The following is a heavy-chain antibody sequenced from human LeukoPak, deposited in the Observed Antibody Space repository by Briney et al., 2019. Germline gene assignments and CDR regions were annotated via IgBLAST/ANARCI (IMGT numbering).Heavy chain of an antibody. D-gene: IGHD4-17*01. CDR2: IYPGDSNT. J-gene: IGHJ4*02. CDR1: GYPFISYW. V-gene: IGHV5-51*01. CDR3: ARQEYGDYHPDY. Sequence: PGESLRISCKGPGYPFISYWIGLVRQLPGKGLEWMGIIYPGDSNTRYSPSFQGQVTISADKSISTAYLQWSSLKASDSAMYYGARQEYGDYHPDYWGQGSLVTVSS.